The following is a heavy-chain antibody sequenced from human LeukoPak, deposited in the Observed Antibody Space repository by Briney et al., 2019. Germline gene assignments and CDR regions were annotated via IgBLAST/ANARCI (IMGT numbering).Heavy chain of an antibody. D-gene: IGHD3-10*01. Sequence: RGESLKISCKGSGYNFTSYWIAWVRQMPGKGLEWMGIIYPGGSDTRYSPSFQGQVTISADKSISTAYLQWSSLKASDTAVYYCARQGITMVRGVTITGFDYWGQGTLVTVSS. CDR2: IYPGGSDT. CDR3: ARQGITMVRGVTITGFDY. V-gene: IGHV5-51*01. J-gene: IGHJ4*02. CDR1: GYNFTSYW.